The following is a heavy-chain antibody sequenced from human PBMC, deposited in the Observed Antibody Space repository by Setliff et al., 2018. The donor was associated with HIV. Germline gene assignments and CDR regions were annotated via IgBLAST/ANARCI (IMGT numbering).Heavy chain of an antibody. J-gene: IGHJ4*02. CDR2: FNTETRNP. D-gene: IGHD1-26*01. CDR1: GYTVTTYG. CDR3: ARVGSYWSTFDY. V-gene: IGHV7-4-1*02. Sequence: GASVKVSCKASGYTVTTYGISWVRQAPGQGLEWMGWFNTETRNPMYAQAFRGRLVFSLDTSVSTAYLQINSLKAEDTVMYYCARVGSYWSTFDYWGQGALVT.